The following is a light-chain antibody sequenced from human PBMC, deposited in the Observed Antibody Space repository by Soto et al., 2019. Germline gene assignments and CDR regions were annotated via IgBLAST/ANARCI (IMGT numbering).Light chain of an antibody. Sequence: NFMLTQPHSVSESPGKTVTISCTRSSGSIASNYVQWYQQRPGSAPTTVIYEDNQRPSGVPDRFSGSIDSSSNSASLTISGLETEDEADYDCQSYDRNNRVFGGGTQLTVL. CDR3: QSYDRNNRV. CDR1: SGSIASNY. CDR2: EDN. V-gene: IGLV6-57*04. J-gene: IGLJ2*01.